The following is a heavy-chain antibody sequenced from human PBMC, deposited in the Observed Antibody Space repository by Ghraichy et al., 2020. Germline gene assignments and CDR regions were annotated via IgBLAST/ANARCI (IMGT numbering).Heavy chain of an antibody. Sequence: GGSLRLSCSASGFTFSSYTMHWVRQAPGKGLEYVSKIDNNGGTTYYADSVKGRFTISRDNSQNTLYLHMSSLRAEDTAGYYCGAAYTSGRDYWGQGTLVTVSS. V-gene: IGHV3-64D*06. CDR1: GFTFSSYT. D-gene: IGHD6-19*01. CDR3: GAAYTSGRDY. J-gene: IGHJ4*02. CDR2: IDNNGGTT.